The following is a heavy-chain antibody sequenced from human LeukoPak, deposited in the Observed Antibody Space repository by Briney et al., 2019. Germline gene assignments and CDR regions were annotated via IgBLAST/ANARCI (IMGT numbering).Heavy chain of an antibody. J-gene: IGHJ4*02. CDR3: ARLGYSGYDENFDY. CDR2: IYYSGST. CDR1: GGSISSSSYY. D-gene: IGHD5-12*01. V-gene: IGHV4-39*07. Sequence: PSETLSLTCTVSGGSISSSSYYWGWIRQPPGKGLEWIGSIYYSGSTYYNPSLKSRVTISVDTSKNQFSLKLSSVTAADTAVYYCARLGYSGYDENFDYWGQGTLVTVSS.